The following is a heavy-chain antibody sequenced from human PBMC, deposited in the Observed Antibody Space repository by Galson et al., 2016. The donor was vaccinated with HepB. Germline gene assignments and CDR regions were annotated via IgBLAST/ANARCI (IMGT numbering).Heavy chain of an antibody. J-gene: IGHJ4*02. Sequence: QSGAEVTKPGESLKISCQVSGYKFTNYWIGWVRQMPGKGLEWMGTIFPDDSDTKYNPSFQDQVTMSADKSINTAYLQWSSLKASDTAIYYCVRPPYRCGGDCASDYWGQGTLVTVSS. CDR3: VRPPYRCGGDCASDY. V-gene: IGHV5-51*01. CDR2: IFPDDSDT. CDR1: GYKFTNYW. D-gene: IGHD2-21*02.